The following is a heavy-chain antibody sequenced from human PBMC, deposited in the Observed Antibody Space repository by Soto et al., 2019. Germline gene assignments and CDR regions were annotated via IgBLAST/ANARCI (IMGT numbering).Heavy chain of an antibody. Sequence: EVQPVESGGGLVQPGGSLRLSCAASGFTFSSYSMNWVRQAPGKGLEWVSYISSSSSTIYYADTVKGRFTISRDNAKNSLYLKRNSLRAEDTAVYYCAIEADILNWFDPWCQGTLVTVSS. D-gene: IGHD3-9*01. CDR1: GFTFSSYS. J-gene: IGHJ5*02. CDR3: AIEADILNWFDP. CDR2: ISSSSSTI. V-gene: IGHV3-48*01.